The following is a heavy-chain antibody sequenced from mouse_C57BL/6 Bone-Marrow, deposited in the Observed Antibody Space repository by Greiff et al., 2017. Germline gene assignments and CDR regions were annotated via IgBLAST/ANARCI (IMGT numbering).Heavy chain of an antibody. D-gene: IGHD2-4*01. CDR2: ISSGGSYT. Sequence: EVKVVESGGDLVKPGGSLKLSCAASGFTFSSYGMSWVRQTPDKRLEWVATISSGGSYTYYPDSVKGRFTISRDNAKNTLYLQMSSLKSEDTAMYYCASPMITRAWFAYWGQGTLVTVSA. V-gene: IGHV5-6*01. J-gene: IGHJ3*01. CDR1: GFTFSSYG. CDR3: ASPMITRAWFAY.